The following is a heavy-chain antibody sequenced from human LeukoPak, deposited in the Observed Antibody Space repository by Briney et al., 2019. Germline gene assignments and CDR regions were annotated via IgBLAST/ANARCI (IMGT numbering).Heavy chain of an antibody. V-gene: IGHV3-21*01. CDR1: GFTFSSYE. CDR3: ARGWVVVTATQPNADFDY. D-gene: IGHD2-21*02. J-gene: IGHJ4*02. CDR2: ISSSSSYI. Sequence: GGSLRLSCAASGFTFSSYEMNWVRQAPGKGLEWVSSISSSSSYIYYADSVKGRFTISRDNAKNSLYLQMNSLRAEDTAVYYCARGWVVVTATQPNADFDYWGQGTLVTVSS.